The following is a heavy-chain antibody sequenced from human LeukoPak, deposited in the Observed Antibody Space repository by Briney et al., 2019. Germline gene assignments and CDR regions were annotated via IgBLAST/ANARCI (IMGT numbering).Heavy chain of an antibody. CDR3: ARGLYSGYDWGFDY. CDR1: GYTFTGYY. J-gene: IGHJ4*02. V-gene: IGHV1-18*04. D-gene: IGHD5-12*01. CDR2: ISAYNGNT. Sequence: GASVKVSCKASGYTFTGYYMHWVRQAPGQGLEWMGWISAYNGNTNYAQKLQGRVTMTTDTSTSTAYMELRSLRSDDTAVYYCARGLYSGYDWGFDYWGQGTLVTVSS.